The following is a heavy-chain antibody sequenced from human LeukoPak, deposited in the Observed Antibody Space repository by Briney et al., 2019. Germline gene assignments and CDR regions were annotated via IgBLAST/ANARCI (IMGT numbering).Heavy chain of an antibody. CDR2: INPSGSST. J-gene: IGHJ4*02. Sequence: GASVTVSCKASGYSFTSHYMHWVRQAPGQGPEWMGLINPSGSSTLYAQKFQGRVTMTRDMSTTTDYMELSSLRSDDTAVYYCARDRAIDYWGQGTLVTVSS. V-gene: IGHV1-46*01. CDR3: ARDRAIDY. D-gene: IGHD4/OR15-4a*01. CDR1: GYSFTSHY.